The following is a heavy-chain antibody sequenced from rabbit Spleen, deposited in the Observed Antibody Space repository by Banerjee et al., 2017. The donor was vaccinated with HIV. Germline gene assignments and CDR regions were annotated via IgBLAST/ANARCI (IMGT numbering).Heavy chain of an antibody. CDR1: GFSFSRSYW. CDR2: IDTGSSGST. Sequence: QEQLVESGGDLVQPEGSLTLTCTASGFSFSRSYWICWVRQAPGKGLEWIACIDTGSSGSTYYASWAKGRFTFSKTSSTTVTLQMTSLTAADTATYFCARDGAGGSYFALWGPGTLVTVS. J-gene: IGHJ4*01. V-gene: IGHV1S45*01. CDR3: ARDGAGGSYFAL. D-gene: IGHD8-1*01.